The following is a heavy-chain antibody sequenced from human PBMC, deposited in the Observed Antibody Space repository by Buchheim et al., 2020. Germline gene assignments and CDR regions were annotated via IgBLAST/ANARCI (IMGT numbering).Heavy chain of an antibody. Sequence: QVQLTESGGGLVQSGTSLRISCTASASIFKNYDMAWVRQAPGEGLEWLGLISYDGSRTNLANFVKGRFTISRDNSNNRLYLQMGRLRVEDTAVYFCAKKGDYYDHTGYYAVPYYFDSWGQGAL. J-gene: IGHJ4*02. CDR2: ISYDGSRT. D-gene: IGHD3-22*01. CDR1: ASIFKNYD. CDR3: AKKGDYYDHTGYYAVPYYFDS. V-gene: IGHV3-30*18.